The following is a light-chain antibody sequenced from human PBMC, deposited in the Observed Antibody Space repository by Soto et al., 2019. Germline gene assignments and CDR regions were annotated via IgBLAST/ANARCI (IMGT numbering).Light chain of an antibody. V-gene: IGKV3-15*01. J-gene: IGKJ1*01. CDR2: GAS. CDR1: PSVSNS. Sequence: PGERATLSCRASPSVSNSLAWYQQKPGQAPRLLIYGASTRATGIPARFSGSGSGTEFTLTISSLQSEDFAVYYCQQYNNFWTFGQGTKVDIK. CDR3: QQYNNFWT.